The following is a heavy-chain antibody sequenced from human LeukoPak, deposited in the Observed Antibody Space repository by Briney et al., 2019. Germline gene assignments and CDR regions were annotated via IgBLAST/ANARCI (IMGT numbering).Heavy chain of an antibody. CDR2: IWYDGSNK. CDR3: REQLWSVGDY. J-gene: IGHJ4*02. V-gene: IGHV3-33*01. Sequence: GGSLRLSCAASGFTFSSYGMNWVRQAPGKGLEWVAVIWYDGSNKYYADSVKGGFTISRDNSKNTLYLQMNSLRAEDTAVYYCREQLWSVGDYWGQGTLVTVSS. CDR1: GFTFSSYG. D-gene: IGHD5-18*01.